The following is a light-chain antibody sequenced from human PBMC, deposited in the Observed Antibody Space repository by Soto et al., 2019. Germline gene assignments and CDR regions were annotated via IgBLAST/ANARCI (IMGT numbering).Light chain of an antibody. CDR3: TSYTSSSTLDV. V-gene: IGLV2-14*01. CDR2: EVS. Sequence: QSVLTQPASVSGSPGQSITISCTGTRSDVGGYNYVSWYQQHPGKAPKLMIYEVSNRPLGVPNRFSGSKSGNTASLTISGLQAEDEADYYCTSYTSSSTLDVFGTGTKVTVL. CDR1: RSDVGGYNY. J-gene: IGLJ1*01.